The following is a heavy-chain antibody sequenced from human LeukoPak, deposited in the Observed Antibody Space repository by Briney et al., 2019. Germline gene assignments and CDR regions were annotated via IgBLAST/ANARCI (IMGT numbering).Heavy chain of an antibody. D-gene: IGHD2/OR15-2a*01. CDR2: ISNDGSRK. Sequence: PGRSLRLSCAPSGFTFSRHGMHWVRQAPGKGLEWVAIISNDGSRKYYAHSVEGRFTISRDNSKNTLYLQMNSLRAEDTAVYYCAREGPRGNSQFDYWGQGTLVTVSS. J-gene: IGHJ4*02. V-gene: IGHV3-30*03. CDR3: AREGPRGNSQFDY. CDR1: GFTFSRHG.